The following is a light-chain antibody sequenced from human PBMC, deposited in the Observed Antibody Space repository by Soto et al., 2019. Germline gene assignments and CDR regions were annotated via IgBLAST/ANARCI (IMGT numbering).Light chain of an antibody. CDR3: QQYHSDPIT. V-gene: IGKV4-1*01. CDR2: WAS. Sequence: DIVMTQSPDSLAVSLGERATINFNSSQSVLSSSNNKDYLAWYQQKPGQPPKLLIYWASTRESGVPDRFSGSGSATDFTLTISSLQAEDVVVYYCQQYHSDPITFGQGTRLEI. CDR1: QSVLSSSNNKDY. J-gene: IGKJ5*01.